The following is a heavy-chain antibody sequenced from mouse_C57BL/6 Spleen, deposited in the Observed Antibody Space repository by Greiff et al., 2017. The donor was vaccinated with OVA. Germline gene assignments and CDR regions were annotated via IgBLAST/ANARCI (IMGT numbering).Heavy chain of an antibody. CDR2: IDPSDSYT. V-gene: IGHV1-69*01. CDR1: GYTFTSYW. J-gene: IGHJ4*01. D-gene: IGHD4-1*01. Sequence: QVQLQQPGAELVMPGASVKLSCKASGYTFTSYWMHWVKQRPGQGLEWIGEIDPSDSYTNYNQKFKGKSTLTVDKSSSTAYMQLSSLTSEDSAVYYCARVGRDYAMDYWGQGTSVTVSS. CDR3: ARVGRDYAMDY.